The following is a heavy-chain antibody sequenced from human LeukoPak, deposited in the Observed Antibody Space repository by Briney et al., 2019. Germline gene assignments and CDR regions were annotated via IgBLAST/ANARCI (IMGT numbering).Heavy chain of an antibody. Sequence: GGSLRLSCAASGLTFSSYWMNWARQAPGKGLEWVASINHNGNVNYYVDSVKGRFTISRDNAKNSLYLQMSNLRAEDTAVYYFARQGYCSSTSCYFYYWGQGTLVTVSS. V-gene: IGHV3-7*03. CDR1: GLTFSSYW. CDR3: ARQGYCSSTSCYFYY. D-gene: IGHD2-2*01. J-gene: IGHJ4*02. CDR2: INHNGNVN.